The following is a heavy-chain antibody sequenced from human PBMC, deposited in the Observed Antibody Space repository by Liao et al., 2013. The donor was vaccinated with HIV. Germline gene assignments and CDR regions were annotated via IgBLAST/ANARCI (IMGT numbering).Heavy chain of an antibody. CDR2: IYTSGGT. CDR3: ARVRSIAARPWYFDL. J-gene: IGHJ2*01. V-gene: IGHV4-61*02. CDR1: GGSISIGSYY. Sequence: QVQLQESGPGLVRPSQTLSLTCSVSGGSISIGSYYWNWIRQPAGKGLEWIGRIYTSGGTNYNPSLKSRVTISVDTSKSQFSLKLKSVTAADTAVYYCARVRSIAARPWYFDLWGRGTLVSVSS. D-gene: IGHD6-6*01.